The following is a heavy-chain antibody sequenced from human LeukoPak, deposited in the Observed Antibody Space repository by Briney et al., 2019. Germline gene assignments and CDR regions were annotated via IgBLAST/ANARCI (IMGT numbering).Heavy chain of an antibody. D-gene: IGHD3-9*01. Sequence: PGGSLRLSCAASGFTFSSYAMSWVHQAPGKGLEWVSAISGSGGSTYYADSVKGRFTMSRDNSKNTLYLQMNSLRAEDTAVYYCAKDPYFPLAGDYWGQGTLVTVSS. CDR2: ISGSGGST. CDR3: AKDPYFPLAGDY. CDR1: GFTFSSYA. J-gene: IGHJ4*02. V-gene: IGHV3-23*01.